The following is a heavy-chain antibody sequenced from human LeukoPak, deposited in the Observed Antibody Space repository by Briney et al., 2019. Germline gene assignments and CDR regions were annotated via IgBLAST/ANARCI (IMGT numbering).Heavy chain of an antibody. D-gene: IGHD4-23*01. CDR2: INPSGGST. CDR1: GYTFTSYY. V-gene: IGHV1-46*01. Sequence: GASVKVSCKASGYTFTSYYMHWVRQAPGQGLEWMGIINPSGGSTSYAQKFQGRVTMTRDTSTSTVYMELSSLRPEDTAVYYCASGMVVTPDEPIFYYYYYMDVWGKGTTVTVSS. CDR3: ASGMVVTPDEPIFYYYYYMDV. J-gene: IGHJ6*03.